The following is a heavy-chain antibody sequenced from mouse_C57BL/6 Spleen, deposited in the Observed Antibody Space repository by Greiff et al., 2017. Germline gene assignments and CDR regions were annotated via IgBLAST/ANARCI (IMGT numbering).Heavy chain of an antibody. D-gene: IGHD2-4*01. CDR3: AMSYDYDEAWFAY. J-gene: IGHJ3*01. V-gene: IGHV1-74*01. Sequence: VQLQQPGAELVKPGASVKVSCKASGYTFTSYWMHWVKQRPGQGLEWIGRIHPSDSDTNYNQKFKGKATLTVDKSSSTAYMQLSSLTSEDSAVYYCAMSYDYDEAWFAYWGQGTLVTVSA. CDR2: IHPSDSDT. CDR1: GYTFTSYW.